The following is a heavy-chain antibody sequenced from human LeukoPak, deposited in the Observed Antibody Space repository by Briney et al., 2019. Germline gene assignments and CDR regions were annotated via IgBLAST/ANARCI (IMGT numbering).Heavy chain of an antibody. CDR3: AKDYSGYENFDH. CDR1: GFTFSSYA. J-gene: IGHJ4*02. D-gene: IGHD5-12*01. CDR2: ISYDGSNK. Sequence: GRSLRLSCAASGFTFSSYAMHWVRQAPGKGLEWVAVISYDGSNKYYANSVKGRFTISRDNSKNTLYLQMNSLRAEDTAIYYCAKDYSGYENFDHWGQGTLVTVSS. V-gene: IGHV3-30*04.